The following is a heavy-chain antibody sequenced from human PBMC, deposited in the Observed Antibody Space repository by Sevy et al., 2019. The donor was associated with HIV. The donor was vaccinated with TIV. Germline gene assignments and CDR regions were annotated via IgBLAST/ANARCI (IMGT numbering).Heavy chain of an antibody. CDR2: VSYSGRT. J-gene: IGHJ4*02. CDR1: VASVSSGKYY. D-gene: IGHD3-22*01. V-gene: IGHV4-61*01. CDR3: AREIYFYENSGFYYFDS. Sequence: SETLSLTCNVSVASVSSGKYYWTWIRQPPGKDLEWIGHVSYSGRTNYNPSLKSCVTISEDTSKNQFSLSLNSVTAADTATYYCAREIYFYENSGFYYFDSWGLGILVTVSS.